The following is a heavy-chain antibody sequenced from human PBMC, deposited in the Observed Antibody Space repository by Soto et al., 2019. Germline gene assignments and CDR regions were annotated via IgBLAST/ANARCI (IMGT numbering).Heavy chain of an antibody. J-gene: IGHJ3*02. V-gene: IGHV1-2*02. CDR2: INPNSGGT. D-gene: IGHD3-9*01. CDR1: GYSFAGHY. Sequence: ALVKVSCKTSGYSFAGHYLHWVRQAPGQGLDWMGWINPNSGGTIYAQKFQGRVTMTRDTSISTAYMVLTSLRSDDTAVYYCARDSHYDILTGYSRNAFDMWGRGTVVTVSS. CDR3: ARDSHYDILTGYSRNAFDM.